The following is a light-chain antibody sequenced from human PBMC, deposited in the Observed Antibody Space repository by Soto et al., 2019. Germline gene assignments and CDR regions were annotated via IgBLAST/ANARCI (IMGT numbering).Light chain of an antibody. Sequence: PGERATLSCRASQSVGRNFIAWYQQKPGQSPRFVMYDASTRATDIPDRFSGSGSGTDFTLTISRLEPEDSAVYYCHQYADSPRTFGQGTKVEIK. V-gene: IGKV3-20*01. CDR3: HQYADSPRT. CDR2: DAS. CDR1: QSVGRNF. J-gene: IGKJ1*01.